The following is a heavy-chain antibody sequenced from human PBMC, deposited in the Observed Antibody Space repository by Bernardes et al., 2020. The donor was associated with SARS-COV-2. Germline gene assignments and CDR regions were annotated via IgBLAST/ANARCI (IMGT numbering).Heavy chain of an antibody. CDR3: AKALGSCSSTSCYKYSYYYGMDV. CDR1: GFTFNIYA. Sequence: GGSLRLSCEASGFTFNIYAMNWVRQAPGKGLEWVSGISGDGRNTYYGDSVKGRFTITRDNSKNTLFLHMISLRVEDTAVYYCAKALGSCSSTSCYKYSYYYGMDVWGQGTSVTVSS. CDR2: ISGDGRNT. D-gene: IGHD2-2*02. J-gene: IGHJ6*02. V-gene: IGHV3-23*01.